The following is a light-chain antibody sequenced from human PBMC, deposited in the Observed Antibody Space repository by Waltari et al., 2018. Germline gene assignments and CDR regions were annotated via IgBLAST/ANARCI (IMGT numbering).Light chain of an antibody. J-gene: IGLJ2*01. Sequence: QSALTQPPSASGSPGQSVTISCTGTGRDMGGYNLVSWYQQHPVKAPRLMIYEVNKPPSGVPDRFSGSKSGNTAFLTVSGLQAEDEADYYCTSHAGWNIFVVFGGGTKLTVL. CDR3: TSHAGWNIFVV. CDR2: EVN. V-gene: IGLV2-8*01. CDR1: GRDMGGYNL.